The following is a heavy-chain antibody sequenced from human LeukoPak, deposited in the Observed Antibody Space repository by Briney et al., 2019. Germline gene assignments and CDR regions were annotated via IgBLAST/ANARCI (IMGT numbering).Heavy chain of an antibody. D-gene: IGHD3-3*01. V-gene: IGHV4-34*01. CDR3: ARSRGDYDFWSGYYPNYYYYYYMDV. Sequence: SETLSLTCAVYGGSFSGYYWSWIRQPPGKGLEWIGEINHSGSTNYNPSLKSRVTISVDTSKNQFSLKLSSVTAADTAVYYCARSRGDYDFWSGYYPNYYYYYYMDVWGKGTTVIVSS. CDR2: INHSGST. J-gene: IGHJ6*03. CDR1: GGSFSGYY.